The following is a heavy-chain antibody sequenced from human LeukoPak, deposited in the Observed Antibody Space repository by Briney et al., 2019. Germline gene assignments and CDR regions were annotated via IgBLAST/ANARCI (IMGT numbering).Heavy chain of an antibody. Sequence: MTSETLSLTCTVSGASISSGTYYWGWIRQSPGKGLEWIGSIYYSESTYYNPSLKSRVTISQDTSKNQFSLRLNSVTAADTAVYYCARTRFVNWIHVGYMDVWGKGTTVTVSS. V-gene: IGHV4-39*07. CDR1: GASISSGTYY. D-gene: IGHD5-18*01. CDR3: ARTRFVNWIHVGYMDV. J-gene: IGHJ6*03. CDR2: IYYSEST.